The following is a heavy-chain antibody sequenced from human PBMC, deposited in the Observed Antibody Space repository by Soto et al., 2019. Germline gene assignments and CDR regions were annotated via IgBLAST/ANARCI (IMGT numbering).Heavy chain of an antibody. CDR2: IYSGGST. CDR3: ARDSSYYGSGRGVLDY. V-gene: IGHV3-66*01. CDR1: GFTVSTNY. J-gene: IGHJ4*02. Sequence: EVQLVESGGGLVQPGGSLRLSCAVSGFTVSTNYMSWVRQAPGKGLECVSIIYSGGSTYYADSVKGRFTTSRDSSKNTLDLQMDNLRAEDTAVYHCARDSSYYGSGRGVLDYWGQGTLVTVSS. D-gene: IGHD3-10*01.